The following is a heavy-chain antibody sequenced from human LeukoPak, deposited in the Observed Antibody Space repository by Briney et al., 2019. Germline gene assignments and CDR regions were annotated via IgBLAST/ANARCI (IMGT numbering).Heavy chain of an antibody. J-gene: IGHJ2*01. Sequence: SETLSLTCTVSGGSISSGSYYWSWIRQPAGKGLEWIGRIYTSGSTNYNPSLKSRVTISVDTSKNQFSLKLSSVTAADTAVYYCARGEIDYYGSESWYFDLWGRGTLVTVSS. CDR1: GGSISSGSYY. D-gene: IGHD3-10*01. CDR2: IYTSGST. V-gene: IGHV4-61*02. CDR3: ARGEIDYYGSESWYFDL.